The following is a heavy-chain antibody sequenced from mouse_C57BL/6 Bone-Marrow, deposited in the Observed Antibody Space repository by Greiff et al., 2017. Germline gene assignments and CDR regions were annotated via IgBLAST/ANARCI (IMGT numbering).Heavy chain of an antibody. CDR1: GYTFTGYG. V-gene: IGHV1-81*01. CDR3: AKDRYYFDY. Sequence: QVQLKESGAELARPGASVKLSCKASGYTFTGYGISWVQQRTGKGLEWIGEIYPRSGNTYYNEKFKGKATLTADKSSSTVYMELSSLTSEDSAVYFGAKDRYYFDYWGQGTTLTVSS. CDR2: IYPRSGNT. J-gene: IGHJ2*01.